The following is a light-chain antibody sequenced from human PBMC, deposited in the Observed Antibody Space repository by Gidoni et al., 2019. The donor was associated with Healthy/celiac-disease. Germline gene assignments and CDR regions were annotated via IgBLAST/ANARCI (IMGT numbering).Light chain of an antibody. V-gene: IGLV3-19*01. CDR2: GKN. J-gene: IGLJ2*01. CDR3: NSRDSSGNHVV. CDR1: SLRSYY. Sequence: SSELTQDPDVSVALGQTVRITCQVDSLRSYYASWYQQKPGQAPVLVIYGKNNRPSGIPDRFSGSSSGNTASLTSTGAQAEDEADYYCNSRDSSGNHVVVGGGTKLTVL.